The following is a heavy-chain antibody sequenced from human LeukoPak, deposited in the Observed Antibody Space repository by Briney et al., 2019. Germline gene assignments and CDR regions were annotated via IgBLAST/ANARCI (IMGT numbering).Heavy chain of an antibody. D-gene: IGHD4-17*01. CDR1: GFTFSSYA. CDR2: ISGSGGST. Sequence: GGSLILSCAASGFTFSSYAMSWVRQAPGKGLEWVSAISGSGGSTYYADSVKGRFTISRDNSKNTLYLQMNSLRAEDTAVYYCAKTTVTTSHTGGLDYWGQGTLVTVSS. V-gene: IGHV3-23*01. J-gene: IGHJ4*02. CDR3: AKTTVTTSHTGGLDY.